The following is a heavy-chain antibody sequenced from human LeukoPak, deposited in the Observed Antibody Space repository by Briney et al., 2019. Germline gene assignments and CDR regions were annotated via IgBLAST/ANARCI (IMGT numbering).Heavy chain of an antibody. Sequence: PGGSLRLSCAASGFTFSSYALTWVRQAPGKGLEWVSGISGSGGSTYYADSVKGQSIISRDNSKNTLYLQMNSLKVEDTAVYYCAKDRRYSSSSLFDYWGQGTLVTVSS. CDR2: ISGSGGST. CDR3: AKDRRYSSSSLFDY. J-gene: IGHJ4*02. D-gene: IGHD6-13*01. V-gene: IGHV3-23*01. CDR1: GFTFSSYA.